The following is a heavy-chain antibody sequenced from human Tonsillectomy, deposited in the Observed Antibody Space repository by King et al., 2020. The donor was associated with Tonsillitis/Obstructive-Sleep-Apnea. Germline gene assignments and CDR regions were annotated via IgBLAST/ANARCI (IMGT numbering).Heavy chain of an antibody. CDR1: GFTFSNYA. Sequence: VQLVESGGGFVQPGGSLRLSCAASGFTFSNYAMSWVRQAPGKGLEWVIGITYSGEDAYYADSVKGRFTISRDNSKNTLYLQMDSLRAEDTAVYYCAKDYQEIAAPSLFDYWGQGTLVTVSS. J-gene: IGHJ4*02. V-gene: IGHV3-23*04. D-gene: IGHD6-6*01. CDR2: ITYSGEDA. CDR3: AKDYQEIAAPSLFDY.